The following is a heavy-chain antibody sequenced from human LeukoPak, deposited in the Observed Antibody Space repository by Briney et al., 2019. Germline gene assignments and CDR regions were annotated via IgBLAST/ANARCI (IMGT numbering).Heavy chain of an antibody. V-gene: IGHV4-30-4*07. J-gene: IGHJ3*02. D-gene: IGHD3-3*01. CDR2: IYYSGST. Sequence: SETLSLTCAVSGGSISSGGYSWSWIRQPPGKGLEWIGYIYYSGSTYYNPSLKSRVTISVDTSKNQFSLKLSSVTAADTAVYYCARAYDFWSGYGDAFDIWGQGTMVTVSS. CDR3: ARAYDFWSGYGDAFDI. CDR1: GGSISSGGYS.